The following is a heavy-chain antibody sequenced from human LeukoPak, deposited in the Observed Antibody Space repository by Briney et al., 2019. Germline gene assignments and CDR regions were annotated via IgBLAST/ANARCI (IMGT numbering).Heavy chain of an antibody. CDR3: AREFFDREGGTTVLDY. V-gene: IGHV3-21*01. Sequence: GGSLRLSCAASGFSFSNYVMNWVRQASGKGLEWVSSISSGSSYIFYADSVKGRFTISRDNAKNSLYLQMNSLRAEDTAVYYCAREFFDREGGTTVLDYWGQGTLVTVSS. CDR1: GFSFSNYV. CDR2: ISSGSSYI. D-gene: IGHD1-26*01. J-gene: IGHJ4*02.